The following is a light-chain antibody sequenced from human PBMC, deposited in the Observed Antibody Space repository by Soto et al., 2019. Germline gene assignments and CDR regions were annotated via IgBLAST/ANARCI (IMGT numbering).Light chain of an antibody. V-gene: IGKV1-12*01. CDR3: QQANSFPWT. CDR1: HSISRY. CDR2: GAS. J-gene: IGKJ1*01. Sequence: QMTQSPSSVSASVGDRVTITCRASHSISRYLAWYQQKPGNAPKLLIYGASNLQPGVPTRFSGTGSGTEFTLTINNLQPEDAATYSCQQANSFPWTFGQGT.